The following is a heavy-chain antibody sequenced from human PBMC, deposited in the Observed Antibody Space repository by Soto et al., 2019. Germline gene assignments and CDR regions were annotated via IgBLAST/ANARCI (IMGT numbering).Heavy chain of an antibody. D-gene: IGHD6-13*01. CDR3: ARGNGQQLYY. CDR2: IIPILGIA. Sequence: QVQLVQSGAEVKKPGSSVKVSCKASGGTFSSYTISWVRQAPGQGLEWMGRIIPILGIANYAQKFQGRVTIPADKSTSAAYMELSSLRSEHTAVYYCARGNGQQLYYWGQGTLVTVSS. J-gene: IGHJ4*02. V-gene: IGHV1-69*02. CDR1: GGTFSSYT.